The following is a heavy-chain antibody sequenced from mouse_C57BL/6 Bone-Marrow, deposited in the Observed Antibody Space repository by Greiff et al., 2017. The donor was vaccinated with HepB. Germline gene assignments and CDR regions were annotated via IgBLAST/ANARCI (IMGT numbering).Heavy chain of an antibody. Sequence: VHVKQSGTVLARPGASVKMSCKTSGYTFTSYWMHWVKQRPGQGLEWIGAIYPGNSDTSYNQKFKGKAKLTAVTSASTAYMALSSLTNEDSAVYYCTRGGDYEYGYAMDYWGQGTSVTVSS. CDR2: IYPGNSDT. D-gene: IGHD2-4*01. CDR1: GYTFTSYW. V-gene: IGHV1-5*01. CDR3: TRGGDYEYGYAMDY. J-gene: IGHJ4*01.